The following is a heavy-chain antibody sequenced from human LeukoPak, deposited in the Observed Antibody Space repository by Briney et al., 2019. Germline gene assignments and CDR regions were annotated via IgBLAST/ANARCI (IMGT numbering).Heavy chain of an antibody. D-gene: IGHD6-13*01. CDR2: TYYRSKWYN. Sequence: SQTLSLTCAISGDSVPSNSAAWNWIRQSPSRGLEWLGRTYYRSKWYNDYAVPVKSRITINPDTTKNQFSLQLNSVTPEDTAVYYCAREGVGSSSWYKGNYFDYWGQGTLVTVSS. V-gene: IGHV6-1*01. CDR3: AREGVGSSSWYKGNYFDY. CDR1: GDSVPSNSAA. J-gene: IGHJ4*02.